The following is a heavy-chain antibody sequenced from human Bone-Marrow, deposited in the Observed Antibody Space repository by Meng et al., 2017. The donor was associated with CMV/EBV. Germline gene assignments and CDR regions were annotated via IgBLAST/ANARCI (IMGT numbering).Heavy chain of an antibody. J-gene: IGHJ4*02. Sequence: ASVKVSCKASGYTFTGYYMHWVRQAPGQGLEWMGWINPNSGGTNYAQKFQGRVTMTRDTSISTAYMELSRLRSDDTAVYYCAREGRADYDFWSGNYFDYWGQGTLVTVSS. CDR1: GYTFTGYY. V-gene: IGHV1-2*02. CDR2: INPNSGGT. CDR3: AREGRADYDFWSGNYFDY. D-gene: IGHD3-3*01.